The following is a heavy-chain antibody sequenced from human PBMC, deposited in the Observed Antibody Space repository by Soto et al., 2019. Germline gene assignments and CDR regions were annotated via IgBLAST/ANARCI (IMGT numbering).Heavy chain of an antibody. CDR3: ARHQSLATTNYYYYYMDV. D-gene: IGHD5-12*01. Sequence: SETLSLTCTVSGGSISSYYWSWIRQPPGKGLEWIGYIYYSGSTNYNPSLKSRVTISVDTSKNQFSLKLSSVTAADTAVYYCARHQSLATTNYYYYYMDVWGKGTTVTVSS. V-gene: IGHV4-59*08. CDR2: IYYSGST. J-gene: IGHJ6*03. CDR1: GGSISSYY.